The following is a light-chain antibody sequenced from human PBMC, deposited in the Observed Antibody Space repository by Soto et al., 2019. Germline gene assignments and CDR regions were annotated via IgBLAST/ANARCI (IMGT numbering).Light chain of an antibody. CDR3: PQYGTAPLT. V-gene: IGKV3-20*01. CDR2: GAS. CDR1: QSVAANY. Sequence: EVVLTQSPGTLSLSPGERAPLSCRASQSVAANYLAWYQQKRGQAPRLLIYGASSRATGIPDRFSGSGSGTDFTLTISRLEPEDFSVYYCPQYGTAPLTFGPGTKVDSK. J-gene: IGKJ3*01.